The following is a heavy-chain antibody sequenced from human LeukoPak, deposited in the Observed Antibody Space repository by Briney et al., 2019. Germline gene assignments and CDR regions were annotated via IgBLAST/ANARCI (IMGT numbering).Heavy chain of an antibody. Sequence: GGSLRLSCAASGFTFSSYGMHWVRQAPGKGLEWVAVISYDGSNKYYADSVKGRFTISRDNSKNTLYLQMNSLRAEDTAVYYCAKAMYYYDSSGIDYWGQGTLVTVSS. CDR1: GFTFSSYG. CDR3: AKAMYYYDSSGIDY. V-gene: IGHV3-30*18. J-gene: IGHJ4*02. CDR2: ISYDGSNK. D-gene: IGHD3-22*01.